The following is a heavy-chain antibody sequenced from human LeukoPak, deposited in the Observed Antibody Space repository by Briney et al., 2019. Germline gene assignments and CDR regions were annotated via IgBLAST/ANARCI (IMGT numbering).Heavy chain of an antibody. CDR3: VGSFLGY. CDR2: IRSKTDGATT. J-gene: IGHJ4*02. CDR1: GITFSSYA. D-gene: IGHD3-10*01. V-gene: IGHV3-15*01. Sequence: GGSLRLSCAASGITFSSYAMSWVRQAPGKGLEWVGRIRSKTDGATTDYTTPVKGRFTISRDDSKNTLYLLMNSLKTEDTAVYYCVGSFLGYWGQGTLVTVSS.